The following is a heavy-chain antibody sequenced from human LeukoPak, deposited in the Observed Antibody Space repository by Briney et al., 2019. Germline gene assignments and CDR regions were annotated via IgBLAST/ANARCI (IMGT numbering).Heavy chain of an antibody. V-gene: IGHV4-61*02. J-gene: IGHJ6*03. D-gene: IGHD3-3*01. CDR3: ARLDGFGVAPIYYYYYMDV. Sequence: SETLSLTCTVSGGSISSGSYYWSWIRQPAGKGLEWIGRIYTSGSTNCNPSLKSRVTISVDTSKNQFSLKLSSVTAADTAVYYCARLDGFGVAPIYYYYYMDVWGKGTTVTVSS. CDR2: IYTSGST. CDR1: GGSISSGSYY.